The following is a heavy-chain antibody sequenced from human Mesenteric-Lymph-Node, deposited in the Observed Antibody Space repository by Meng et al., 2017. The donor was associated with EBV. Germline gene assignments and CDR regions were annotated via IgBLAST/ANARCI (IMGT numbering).Heavy chain of an antibody. CDR1: GFTFSNYN. J-gene: IGHJ4*02. D-gene: IGHD2-8*01. Sequence: GQMVGSGEGLGQPGGSMRLSCAASGFTFSNYNMHWVRQAPGKGLEYVSAISNDGRSAYYADSVKGRFTISRDNSRNTLYLQMGSLRVEDMAVYYCARARDNGYLDYWGQGTLVTVSS. CDR3: ARARDNGYLDY. CDR2: ISNDGRSA. V-gene: IGHV3-64*02.